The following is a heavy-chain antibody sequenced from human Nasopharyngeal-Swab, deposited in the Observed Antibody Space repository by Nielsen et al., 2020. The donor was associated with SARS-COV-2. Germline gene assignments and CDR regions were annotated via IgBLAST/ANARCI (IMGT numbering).Heavy chain of an antibody. Sequence: GESLKISCKASGFSVTSHGMHWVRQAPGKGLEWVSGMSGTGDNTYYADSVKGRFTISRDSSKNTLYLQMNSLRAEDTAVYYCAKDSGAGFCDGGSCFPTNHWGQGTLVTVSS. V-gene: IGHV3-23*01. CDR2: MSGTGDNT. D-gene: IGHD2-15*01. CDR3: AKDSGAGFCDGGSCFPTNH. J-gene: IGHJ5*02. CDR1: GFSVTSHG.